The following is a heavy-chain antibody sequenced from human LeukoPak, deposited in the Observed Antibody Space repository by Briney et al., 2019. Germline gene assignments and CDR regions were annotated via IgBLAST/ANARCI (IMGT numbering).Heavy chain of an antibody. V-gene: IGHV3-66*01. Sequence: GGSLRLSCEASGFTVSSNYMSWVRQAPGKGLEWVSVIYSGGSTYYADSVKGRFTISRDNSKNTLYLQMNSLRAEDTAVYYCARAKAFGEINYWGQGTLVTVSS. CDR2: IYSGGST. CDR3: ARAKAFGEINY. J-gene: IGHJ4*02. CDR1: GFTVSSNY. D-gene: IGHD3-10*01.